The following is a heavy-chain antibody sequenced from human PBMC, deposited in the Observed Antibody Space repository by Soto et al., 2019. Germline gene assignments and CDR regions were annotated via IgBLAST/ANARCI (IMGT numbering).Heavy chain of an antibody. CDR1: EFIFSSFA. D-gene: IGHD6-13*01. CDR3: AKLSSPINDLAGPGPDY. J-gene: IGHJ4*02. Sequence: QPGGSLRLSCVVSEFIFSSFALSWVRLAPGKGLEWVAAVSRRGVNTYYADSVKGRFTISRENAKNTLYLQMNSLRAEDTAVYYCAKLSSPINDLAGPGPDYWGQGTLVTVSS. CDR2: VSRRGVNT. V-gene: IGHV3-23*01.